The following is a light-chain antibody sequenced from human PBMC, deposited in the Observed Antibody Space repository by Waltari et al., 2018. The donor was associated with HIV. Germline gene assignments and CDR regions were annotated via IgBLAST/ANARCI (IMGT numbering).Light chain of an antibody. Sequence: EIVLTQSPATLSASPGERVTLSCRASQNVITNLAWYQRKPGQAPSLLIYGASTRASGIPARFTGGGSGSDFTLTINSLQSEDCGLYYCQQYNGWPRTFGQGTKV. CDR2: GAS. J-gene: IGKJ1*01. CDR1: QNVITN. CDR3: QQYNGWPRT. V-gene: IGKV3-15*01.